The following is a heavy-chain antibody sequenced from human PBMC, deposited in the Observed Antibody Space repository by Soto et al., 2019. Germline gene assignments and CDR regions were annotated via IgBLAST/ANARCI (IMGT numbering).Heavy chain of an antibody. Sequence: GASVKVSCKASGYTFTSYGISWVRQAPGQGLEWMGWISAYNGNTNYAQKLRGRVTMTTDTSTSTAYMELRSLRSDDTAVYYCARAYITIFGVVISQNSGYYYGMDVWGQGTTVTVYS. J-gene: IGHJ6*02. CDR2: ISAYNGNT. V-gene: IGHV1-18*04. CDR1: GYTFTSYG. CDR3: ARAYITIFGVVISQNSGYYYGMDV. D-gene: IGHD3-3*01.